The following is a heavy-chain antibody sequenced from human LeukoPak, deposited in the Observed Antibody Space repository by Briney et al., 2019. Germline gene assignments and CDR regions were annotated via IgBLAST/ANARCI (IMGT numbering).Heavy chain of an antibody. CDR3: ASGPYEYYFDY. CDR1: EGTFSSYA. Sequence: TVNLSCKASEGTFSSYAISWVRQAPGQGLEWMGGIIPIFGTANYAQKFQGRDTITTDESTSTAYMELSSLRSEDTAVYYCASGPYEYYFDYWGQGTLVTVSS. CDR2: IIPIFGTA. V-gene: IGHV1-69*05. J-gene: IGHJ4*02. D-gene: IGHD3-22*01.